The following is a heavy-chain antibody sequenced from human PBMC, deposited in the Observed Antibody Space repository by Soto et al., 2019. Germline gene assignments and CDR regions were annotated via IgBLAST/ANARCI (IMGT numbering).Heavy chain of an antibody. V-gene: IGHV1-18*01. J-gene: IGHJ4*02. Sequence: QVQLVQSGAEVKKPGASVKVSCKASGYTFTSYGISSVRQAPGQGLEWMGWISAYNGNTNYAQKLQGRVPMTTVTSTRTAFMELRSLRSEDTAVYYCARVAPPGDYWGQGTLVSVSS. CDR1: GYTFTSYG. CDR2: ISAYNGNT. CDR3: ARVAPPGDY.